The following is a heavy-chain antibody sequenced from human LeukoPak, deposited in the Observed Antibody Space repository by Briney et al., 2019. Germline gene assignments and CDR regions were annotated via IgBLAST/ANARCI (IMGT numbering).Heavy chain of an antibody. D-gene: IGHD6-13*01. Sequence: SETLSLTCTVSGGSISSSSYYWGWIRQPPGKGLEWIGSIYYSGSTNYNPSLKSRVTISVDTSKNQFSLKLSSVTAADTAVYYCAREPIAAAGTVDYWGQGTLVTVSS. CDR3: AREPIAAAGTVDY. V-gene: IGHV4-39*07. CDR2: IYYSGST. J-gene: IGHJ4*02. CDR1: GGSISSSSYY.